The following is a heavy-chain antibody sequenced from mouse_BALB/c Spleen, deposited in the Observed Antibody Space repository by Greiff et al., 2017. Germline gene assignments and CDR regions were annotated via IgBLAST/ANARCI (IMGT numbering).Heavy chain of an antibody. CDR2: INPSTGYT. V-gene: IGHV1-7*01. Sequence: VQLQQSGAELAKPGASVKMSCKASGYTFTSYWMHWVKQRPGQGLEWIGYINPSTGYTEYNQKFKDKATLTADKSSSTAYMQLSSLKSEDTAMYYCASRWLPYYAMDYWGQGTSVTVSS. J-gene: IGHJ4*01. CDR3: ASRWLPYYAMDY. CDR1: GYTFTSYW. D-gene: IGHD2-3*01.